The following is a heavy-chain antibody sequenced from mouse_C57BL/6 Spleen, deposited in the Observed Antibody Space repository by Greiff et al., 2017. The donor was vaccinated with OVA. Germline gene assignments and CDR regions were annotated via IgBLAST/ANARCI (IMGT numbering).Heavy chain of an antibody. CDR1: GYTFTSYW. J-gene: IGHJ4*01. CDR3: ARWGLRLRAMDY. CDR2: INPSNGGT. Sequence: QVQLKQPGTELVKPGASVKLSCKASGYTFTSYWMHWVKQRPGQGLEWIGNINPSNGGTNYNEKFKSKATLTVDKSSSTAYMQLSSLTAEDSAVYYCARWGLRLRAMDYWGQGTSVTVSS. V-gene: IGHV1-53*01. D-gene: IGHD3-2*02.